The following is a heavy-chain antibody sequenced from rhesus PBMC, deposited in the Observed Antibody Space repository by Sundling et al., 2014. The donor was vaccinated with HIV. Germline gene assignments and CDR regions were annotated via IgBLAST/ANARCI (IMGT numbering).Heavy chain of an antibody. J-gene: IGHJ2*01. CDR1: GASISGYS. V-gene: IGHV4-173*01. CDR3: ARGRGNWNYWYFDL. D-gene: IGHD1-26*01. CDR2: ISGSAGNT. Sequence: QLHLQESGPGLVKPSETLSLTCGVSGASISGYSWSWIRQPPGKGLEWIGHISGSAGNTDYNPSLKSRVTLSMDSSKNHFSLRLNSVTTADTAVYYCARGRGNWNYWYFDLWGPGTPITISS.